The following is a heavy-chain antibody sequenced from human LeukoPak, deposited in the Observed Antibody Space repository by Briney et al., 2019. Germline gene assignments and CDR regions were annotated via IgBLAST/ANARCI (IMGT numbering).Heavy chain of an antibody. CDR2: IHYDGKI. J-gene: IGHJ4*02. CDR1: GFSVSGKF. Sequence: PAGGSLRLSCAASGFSVSGKFMSWVRQAPGKGLEWVSIIHYDGKIRYAGSVGGQFTIYRDDSENTLFLQMNSLRVDDTAVYFCASGDGYLQPYWGQGTLVTVSS. V-gene: IGHV3-53*01. CDR3: ASGDGYLQPY. D-gene: IGHD2-21*01.